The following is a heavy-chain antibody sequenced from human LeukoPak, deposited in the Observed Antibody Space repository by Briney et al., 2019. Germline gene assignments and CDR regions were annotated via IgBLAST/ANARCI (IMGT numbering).Heavy chain of an antibody. CDR3: ARHREEGYSYGYYFDY. J-gene: IGHJ4*02. D-gene: IGHD5-18*01. Sequence: GESLKISCTGSGYSFTSYWIGWVRQMPGKGLEWMGIIYPGDSDTRYSPSFQGQVTISADKSISTAYLQWSSLKASNTAMYYCARHREEGYSYGYYFDYWGQGTLVTVSS. CDR1: GYSFTSYW. V-gene: IGHV5-51*01. CDR2: IYPGDSDT.